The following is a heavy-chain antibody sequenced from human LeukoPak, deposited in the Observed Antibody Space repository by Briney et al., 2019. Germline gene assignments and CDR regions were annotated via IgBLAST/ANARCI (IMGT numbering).Heavy chain of an antibody. D-gene: IGHD1-26*01. V-gene: IGHV3-64*01. Sequence: PGGSLRLSCAASGFTFSSYAMHRVRQAPGKGLEYVSAISSNGGSTYYANSVKGRFTISRDNSKNTLYLQMGSLRAEDMAVYYCARAGELLLSDYWGQGTLVTVSS. J-gene: IGHJ4*02. CDR2: ISSNGGST. CDR3: ARAGELLLSDY. CDR1: GFTFSSYA.